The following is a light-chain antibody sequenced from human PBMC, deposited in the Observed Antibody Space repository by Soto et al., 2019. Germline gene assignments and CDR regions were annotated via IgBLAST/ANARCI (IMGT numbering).Light chain of an antibody. CDR2: GAS. V-gene: IGKV3-20*01. CDR3: YHYASSLWT. CDR1: QNFGSTY. Sequence: VLTLSPDTLSLYPEEIATLACRASQNFGSTYLAWYQQKRGQAPRFLIYGASSRATGIPDRFSGSGSGTDFTLTISSLEPEDFVVYFCYHYASSLWTFGQGTKV. J-gene: IGKJ1*01.